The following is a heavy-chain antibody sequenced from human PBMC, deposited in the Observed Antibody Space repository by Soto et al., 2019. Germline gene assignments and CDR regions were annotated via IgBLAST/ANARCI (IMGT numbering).Heavy chain of an antibody. CDR2: IFYSGST. CDR3: ARHFGSGSYFPFSYYGMDV. Sequence: SETLSLTCTVSGGSIRSSSYYWGWIRQPPGKGLEWIGSIFYSGSTYYNPSLKSRVTISVDTSKNQFSLKLSSVTAADTAVYYCARHFGSGSYFPFSYYGMDVWGQGTTVTVS. CDR1: GGSIRSSSYY. V-gene: IGHV4-39*01. J-gene: IGHJ6*02. D-gene: IGHD3-10*01.